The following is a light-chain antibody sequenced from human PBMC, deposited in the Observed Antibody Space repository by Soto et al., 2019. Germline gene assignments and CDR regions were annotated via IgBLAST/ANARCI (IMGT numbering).Light chain of an antibody. CDR2: GVS. V-gene: IGKV1-6*01. J-gene: IGKJ1*01. CDR1: QDIRNE. Sequence: AIQMTQSPSSLSASVGDRVTITCRASQDIRNELGWYQQKPGKAPKALIYGVSSLQSGVPSRFSGSGSGTDFTLTISSLQPEDFATYYCLQDHNYPRTLGQGTKVEIK. CDR3: LQDHNYPRT.